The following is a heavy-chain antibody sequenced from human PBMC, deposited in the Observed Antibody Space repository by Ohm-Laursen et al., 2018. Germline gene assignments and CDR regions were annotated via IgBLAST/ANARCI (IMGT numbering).Heavy chain of an antibody. D-gene: IGHD1-26*01. Sequence: SDTLSLTCTVSGGAISNYYWSWIRQPPGKGLEWIGHINYSGNTNYNPSLKSRVTIATDTSKNQLSLKLSSVTAADTAVYYCARRANSAFPYYLDYWGQGTLVTVSS. CDR3: ARRANSAFPYYLDY. V-gene: IGHV4-59*08. J-gene: IGHJ4*02. CDR1: GGAISNYY. CDR2: INYSGNT.